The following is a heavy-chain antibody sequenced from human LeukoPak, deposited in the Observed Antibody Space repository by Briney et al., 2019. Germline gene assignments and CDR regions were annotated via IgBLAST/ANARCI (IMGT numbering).Heavy chain of an antibody. CDR3: ARRYDFWSGYPKAFDY. J-gene: IGHJ4*02. D-gene: IGHD3-3*01. V-gene: IGHV1-2*02. Sequence: ASVKVSCKASGYTFTGYYIHWVRQAPGQGLEWMGFINPNTGGTSYAQKFQARVTMARDTSIRTAYMELSGLRSDDTAVYYCARRYDFWSGYPKAFDYWGQGTLVTVSS. CDR2: INPNTGGT. CDR1: GYTFTGYY.